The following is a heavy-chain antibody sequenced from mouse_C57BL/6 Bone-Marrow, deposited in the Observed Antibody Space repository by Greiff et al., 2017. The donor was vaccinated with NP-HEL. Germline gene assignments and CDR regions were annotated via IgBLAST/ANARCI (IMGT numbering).Heavy chain of an antibody. CDR1: GFNIKDDY. CDR3: KGYYGPYYFDY. J-gene: IGHJ2*01. Sequence: EVQLQQSGAELVRPGASVKLSCTASGFNIKDDYMHWVKQRPEQGLEWIGWIDPENGDTEYASKFQGKATITADTSSNTAYLQLSSLTSEDTAVYYSKGYYGPYYFDYWGQGTTLTVSS. CDR2: IDPENGDT. V-gene: IGHV14-4*01. D-gene: IGHD1-1*01.